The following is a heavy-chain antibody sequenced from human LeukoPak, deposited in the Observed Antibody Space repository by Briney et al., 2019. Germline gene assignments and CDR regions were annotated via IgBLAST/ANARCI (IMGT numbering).Heavy chain of an antibody. D-gene: IGHD5-24*01. Sequence: SETLSLTCTVSGGSFRSYYWSWIRQPPGKGLEWIGYIYYSGSTNYNPSLKSRVTISVDTSKNQFSLKLSSVAAADTAVYYCARDGYNVHYYYMDVWGKGTTVTVSS. CDR1: GGSFRSYY. V-gene: IGHV4-59*01. J-gene: IGHJ6*03. CDR3: ARDGYNVHYYYMDV. CDR2: IYYSGST.